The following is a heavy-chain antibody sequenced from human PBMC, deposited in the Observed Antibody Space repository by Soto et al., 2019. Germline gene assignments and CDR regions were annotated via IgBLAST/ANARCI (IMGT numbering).Heavy chain of an antibody. CDR2: THHSGRT. CDR1: GGSISTYY. J-gene: IGHJ4*02. D-gene: IGHD4-17*01. Sequence: SETLSLTCTVSGGSISTYYWTWIRQPPGKGLEWIGETHHSGRTNYNPSLKSRVTISVDKSKNHFSLKLSSVTAADTAVYYCARSEATVLDYWGQGTLVTVSS. CDR3: ARSEATVLDY. V-gene: IGHV4-34*01.